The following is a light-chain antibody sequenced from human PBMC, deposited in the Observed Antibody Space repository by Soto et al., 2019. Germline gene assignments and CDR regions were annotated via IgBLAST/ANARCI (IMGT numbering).Light chain of an antibody. CDR2: QVT. J-gene: IGLJ2*01. CDR3: SSYTTAKALI. V-gene: IGLV2-14*01. Sequence: QSVLTQPASVSGSPGQSITISCTGTSSDVGGYDYVSWYQLHPGKAPKLMIFQVTNRPSGVSNRFSGSKSGSTASLTISGLQAEDEADYYCSSYTTAKALIFGGGTKLTVL. CDR1: SSDVGGYDY.